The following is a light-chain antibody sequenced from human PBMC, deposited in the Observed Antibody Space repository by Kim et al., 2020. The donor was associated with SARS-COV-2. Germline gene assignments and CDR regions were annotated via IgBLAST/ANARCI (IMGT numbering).Light chain of an antibody. CDR2: QDR. CDR1: KLGDKY. Sequence: SYELTQPPSVSVSPGQTASITYSGDKLGDKYACWYQRKPGQSPIVVIYQDRKRPSGIPERFSGSNSGNTATLTISGTQAMDEADYYCQAWDSSTVFGAVTKLTVL. CDR3: QAWDSSTV. J-gene: IGLJ3*02. V-gene: IGLV3-1*01.